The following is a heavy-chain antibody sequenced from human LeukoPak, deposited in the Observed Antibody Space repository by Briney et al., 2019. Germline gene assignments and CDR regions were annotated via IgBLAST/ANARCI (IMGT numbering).Heavy chain of an antibody. J-gene: IGHJ4*02. Sequence: GASVKVSCKASGYTFTSYGISWVRQAPGQGLEWMGWISGYDGNTDYAQKFQGRLTMTTDTSTSTAYMELRSLRPDDTAVYYCARESHVTREDYWDRGTLVTVSS. CDR2: ISGYDGNT. V-gene: IGHV1-18*01. CDR3: ARESHVTREDY. CDR1: GYTFTSYG. D-gene: IGHD3-10*01.